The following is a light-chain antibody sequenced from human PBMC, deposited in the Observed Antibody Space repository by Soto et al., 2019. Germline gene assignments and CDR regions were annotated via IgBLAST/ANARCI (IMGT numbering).Light chain of an antibody. J-gene: IGLJ1*01. CDR3: SSYTNINTRACV. Sequence: QSALTQPASVSGSPGQSITLSCPGTSGDIGSYNRVSWYQQHPGKAPKLIIYEVTDRPSGVSNRFSGSKSGNTASLTISGLQAEDEAEYYCSSYTNINTRACVFGTGTKLTVL. CDR1: SGDIGSYNR. V-gene: IGLV2-14*01. CDR2: EVT.